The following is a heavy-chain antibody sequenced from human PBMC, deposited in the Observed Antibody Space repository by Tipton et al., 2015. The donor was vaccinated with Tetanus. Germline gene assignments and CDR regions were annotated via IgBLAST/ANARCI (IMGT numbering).Heavy chain of an antibody. CDR3: ARHWGPRPGIAAAGTWWFDP. CDR2: IYYSGST. J-gene: IGHJ5*02. CDR1: GGSISSYY. Sequence: TLSLTCTVSGGSISSYYWSWIRQPAGKGLEWIGYIYYSGSTNYNPSLKSRVTISVDTSKNQFSLKLTSVIASDTAVYYCARHWGPRPGIAAAGTWWFDPWGQGTLVTVSS. V-gene: IGHV4-59*08. D-gene: IGHD6-13*01.